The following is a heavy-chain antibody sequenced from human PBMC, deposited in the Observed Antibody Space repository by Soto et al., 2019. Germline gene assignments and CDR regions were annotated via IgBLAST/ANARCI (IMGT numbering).Heavy chain of an antibody. V-gene: IGHV4-39*01. D-gene: IGHD6-6*01. J-gene: IGHJ5*02. CDR3: ARHRARNWFDP. CDR2: IYYSGST. Sequence: PSETLSLTCIVSGGSTSSSSYYWGWIRQPPGKGLEWIGSIYYSGSTYYNPSLKSRVTISVDTSKNQFSLKLSSVTAADTAVFYCARHRARNWFDPSGQATLVTVSS. CDR1: GGSTSSSSYY.